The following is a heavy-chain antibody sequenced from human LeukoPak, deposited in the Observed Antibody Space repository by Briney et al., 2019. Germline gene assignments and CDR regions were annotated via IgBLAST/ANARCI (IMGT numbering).Heavy chain of an antibody. CDR2: IKQDGSEK. J-gene: IGHJ4*02. D-gene: IGHD6-19*01. V-gene: IGHV3-7*03. CDR3: ANLKEVYSSGWWSVTTSYFDY. Sequence: PGGSLRLSCAASGFTFSTYWMTWVRQAPGKGLEWVANIKQDGSEKYYVDSVKGRFTISRDNAKNSLYLQMNSLRAEDTAVYYCANLKEVYSSGWWSVTTSYFDYWGQGTLVTVSS. CDR1: GFTFSTYW.